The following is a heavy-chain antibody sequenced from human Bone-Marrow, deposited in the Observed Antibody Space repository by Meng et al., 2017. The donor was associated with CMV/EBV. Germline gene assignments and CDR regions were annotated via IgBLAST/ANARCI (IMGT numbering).Heavy chain of an antibody. CDR2: ISWDGGST. D-gene: IGHD2-2*01. J-gene: IGHJ6*02. V-gene: IGHV3-43*01. Sequence: GGSLRLSCAASGFTFDDYTMHWVRQAPGKGLEWVSLISWDGGSTYYADSVKGRFTISRDNSKNTLYLQMNSLRAEDTAVYYCARVIPAALYGMDVWGQGTTVTVSS. CDR1: GFTFDDYT. CDR3: ARVIPAALYGMDV.